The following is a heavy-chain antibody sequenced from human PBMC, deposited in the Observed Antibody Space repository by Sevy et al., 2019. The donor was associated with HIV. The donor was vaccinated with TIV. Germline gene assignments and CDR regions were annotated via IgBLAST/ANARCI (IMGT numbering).Heavy chain of an antibody. CDR3: AKDVVGGTYYIENYYYGMDV. D-gene: IGHD3-10*01. Sequence: GGSLRLSCAVSGTNFGAFAMHWVRQAPGKGLEWVAGLSLQGTNKYYADSLKGRFNISRDNSKDILYLRMKSLRPEDTAVYYCAKDVVGGTYYIENYYYGMDVWGLGTTVTVSS. J-gene: IGHJ6*02. V-gene: IGHV3-30*18. CDR2: LSLQGTNK. CDR1: GTNFGAFA.